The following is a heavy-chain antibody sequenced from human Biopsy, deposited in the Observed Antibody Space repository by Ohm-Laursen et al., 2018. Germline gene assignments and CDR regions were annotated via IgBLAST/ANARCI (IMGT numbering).Heavy chain of an antibody. CDR3: ARHPTGFWFDP. J-gene: IGHJ5*02. CDR2: IFYSGIT. Sequence: GTLSLTCIVSGGSVSSNVAYWAWIRQPPGKGLESIGSIFYSGITYYNPSLQSRFTMSVDTSKNQFSLNLTSVTAADTAVYYCARHPTGFWFDPWGQGTLVIVSS. V-gene: IGHV4-39*01. CDR1: GGSVSSNVAY.